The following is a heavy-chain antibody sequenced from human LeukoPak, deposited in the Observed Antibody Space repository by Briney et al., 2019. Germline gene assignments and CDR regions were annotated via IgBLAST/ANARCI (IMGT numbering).Heavy chain of an antibody. J-gene: IGHJ3*02. CDR3: ARVGVLRFLEWLLSDAFDI. V-gene: IGHV3-21*01. CDR2: ISSSSSYI. Sequence: GGSPRLSCAASGFTFSSYSMNWVRQAPGKGLEWVSSISSSSSYIYYADSVKGRFTISRDNAKNSLYLQMNSLRAEDTAVYYCARVGVLRFLEWLLSDAFDIWGQGTMVTVSS. CDR1: GFTFSSYS. D-gene: IGHD3-3*01.